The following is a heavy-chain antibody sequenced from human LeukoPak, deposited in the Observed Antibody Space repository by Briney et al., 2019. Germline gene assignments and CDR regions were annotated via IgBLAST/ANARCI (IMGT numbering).Heavy chain of an antibody. CDR3: ARVTDRLGYSGFDNDAFDI. V-gene: IGHV3-11*06. J-gene: IGHJ3*02. D-gene: IGHD5-12*01. CDR2: ISSSSSYT. CDR1: GFTFSDYY. Sequence: PGGSLRLSCAASGFTFSDYYMSWIRQAPGKRLEWVSYISSSSSYTNYADSVKGRFTISRDNAKNSLYLQMNSLRAEDTAVYYCARVTDRLGYSGFDNDAFDIWGQGTMVTVSS.